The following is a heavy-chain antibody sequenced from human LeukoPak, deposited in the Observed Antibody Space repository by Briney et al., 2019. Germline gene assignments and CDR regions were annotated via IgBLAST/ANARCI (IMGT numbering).Heavy chain of an antibody. D-gene: IGHD2-15*01. Sequence: ASVKVSCKASGGTFSSYAISWVRQAPGQGLEWMGWINPNSGGTNYAQKFQGRVTMTRDTSISTAYMELSRLRSDDTAVYYCARGALYCSGGSCFGEGVDYWGQGTLVTVSS. CDR3: ARGALYCSGGSCFGEGVDY. CDR1: GGTFSSYA. J-gene: IGHJ4*02. V-gene: IGHV1-2*02. CDR2: INPNSGGT.